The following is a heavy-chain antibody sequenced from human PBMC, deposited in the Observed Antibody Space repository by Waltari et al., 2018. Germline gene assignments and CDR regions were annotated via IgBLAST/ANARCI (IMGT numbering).Heavy chain of an antibody. V-gene: IGHV5-51*01. Sequence: EVQLVQSGAEVKKSGESLKISCKGSGYSFTNFWIGWVRQMPGKGLEWMGIIYPGDSNTRYSPSFQGQVTISADKSISTAYLQWSSLKASDTAMYYCARHLRYCSGGSCYGRFFDYWGQGTLVTDSS. CDR3: ARHLRYCSGGSCYGRFFDY. D-gene: IGHD2-15*01. CDR2: IYPGDSNT. CDR1: GYSFTNFW. J-gene: IGHJ4*02.